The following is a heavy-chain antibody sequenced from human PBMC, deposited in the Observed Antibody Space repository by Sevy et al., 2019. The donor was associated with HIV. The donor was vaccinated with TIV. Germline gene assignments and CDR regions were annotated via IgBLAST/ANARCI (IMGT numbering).Heavy chain of an antibody. CDR2: IYYSGST. CDR3: ARLDSNRYYYYGMDV. Sequence: SETLSLTCTVSGGSISSSSYYWGWIRQPPGKGLECIGSIYYSGSTYYNPSLKSRVTISVDTSKNQFSLKLSSVTAADTAVYYCARLDSNRYYYYGMDVWVQGTTVTVSS. D-gene: IGHD4-4*01. J-gene: IGHJ6*02. CDR1: GGSISSSSYY. V-gene: IGHV4-39*01.